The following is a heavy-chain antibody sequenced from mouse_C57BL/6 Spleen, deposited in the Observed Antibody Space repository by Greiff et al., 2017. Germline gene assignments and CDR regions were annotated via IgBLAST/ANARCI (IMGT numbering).Heavy chain of an antibody. J-gene: IGHJ4*01. CDR2: IYPGSGST. CDR1: GYTFTSYW. Sequence: QVQLQQPGAELVKPGASVKMSCKASGYTFTSYWITWVKQRPGQGLEWIGDIYPGSGSTNYNEKFKSKATLTADTSSSTAYMQLSSLTSEGSAVYYGARGGNWDGWYYAMDYWGQGTSVTVSS. D-gene: IGHD4-1*01. CDR3: ARGGNWDGWYYAMDY. V-gene: IGHV1-55*01.